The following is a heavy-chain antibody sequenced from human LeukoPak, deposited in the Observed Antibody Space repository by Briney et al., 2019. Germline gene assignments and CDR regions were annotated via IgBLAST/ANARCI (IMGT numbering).Heavy chain of an antibody. J-gene: IGHJ4*02. V-gene: IGHV2-5*02. CDR1: GFSFSTSGVG. CDR2: IYWDEDK. CDR3: ARSPYYDILTGSRGTFDY. Sequence: SGPTLVKPTQTLTLTCTFSGFSFSTSGVGVGWIRQPPGKALEWLAVIYWDEDKRYRPSLKSRLTSTKDTSKNQVVLTMTNMDPVDTATYYCARSPYYDILTGSRGTFDYWGRGVLVTVSS. D-gene: IGHD3-9*01.